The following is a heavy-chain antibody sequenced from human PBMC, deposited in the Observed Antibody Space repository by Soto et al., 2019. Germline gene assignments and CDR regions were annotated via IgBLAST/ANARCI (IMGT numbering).Heavy chain of an antibody. V-gene: IGHV1-2*04. CDR1: GYTFTGYY. J-gene: IGHJ6*02. CDR3: ARDIEWLLSPHSTPVYGMDV. D-gene: IGHD3-3*01. Sequence: QVQLVQSGAEVKKPGASVKVSCKASGYTFTGYYMHWVRQAPGQGLEWMGWINPNSGGTNYAQKFQGWVTMTRDTSISTAYMELSRLRSDDTAVYYCARDIEWLLSPHSTPVYGMDVWGQGTTVTVSS. CDR2: INPNSGGT.